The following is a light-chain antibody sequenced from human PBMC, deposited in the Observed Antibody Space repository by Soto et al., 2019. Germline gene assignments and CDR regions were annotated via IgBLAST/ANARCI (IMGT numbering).Light chain of an antibody. J-gene: IGLJ2*01. CDR3: QTWGTGISVV. V-gene: IGLV4-69*01. CDR2: LNSDGSH. Sequence: QLVLTQSPSASASLGASVKLTCTLSSGHNSYAIAWHQQQPEKGPRYLMKLNSDGSHSKGDGIPDRFSGSSSGAERYLTISSLQSEDEADYYCQTWGTGISVVFGGGPKLTVL. CDR1: SGHNSYA.